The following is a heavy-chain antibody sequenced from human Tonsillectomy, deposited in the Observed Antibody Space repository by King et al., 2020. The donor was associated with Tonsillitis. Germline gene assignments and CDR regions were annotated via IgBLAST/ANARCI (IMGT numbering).Heavy chain of an antibody. CDR1: GGSISGDFYS. J-gene: IGHJ4*02. CDR2: LYQGGSA. V-gene: IGHV4-30-2*01. D-gene: IGHD2-2*03. CDR3: ARDPGVGSFDS. Sequence: QLQESGSGLVKPSQTLSLTCAVSGGSISGDFYSWTWIRQPPGKGLEWVGSLYQGGSAFYNPSLKSRVTISVDTSGSQFSLDLTSVTAADTAVYFCARDPGVGSFDSWGQGTLVTVSS.